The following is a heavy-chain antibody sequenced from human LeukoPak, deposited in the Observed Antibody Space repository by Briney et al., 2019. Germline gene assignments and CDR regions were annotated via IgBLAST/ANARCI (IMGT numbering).Heavy chain of an antibody. J-gene: IGHJ5*02. Sequence: SETLSLTCAVYGGSFSGYYWSWIRQPPGKGLEWIGEINHSGSTNYNPSLKSRVTISVDTSKNQFSLKLSSVTAADTAVYYCARGATAPRLRYFDWLLSAWFDPWGQGTLVTVSS. CDR3: ARGATAPRLRYFDWLLSAWFDP. CDR1: GGSFSGYY. CDR2: INHSGST. V-gene: IGHV4-34*01. D-gene: IGHD3-9*01.